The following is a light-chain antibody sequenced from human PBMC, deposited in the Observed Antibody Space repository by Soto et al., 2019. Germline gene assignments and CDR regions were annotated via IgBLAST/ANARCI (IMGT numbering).Light chain of an antibody. V-gene: IGLV2-8*01. CDR3: SSYAGSNNFVV. CDR1: SSDVGDYNY. J-gene: IGLJ2*01. Sequence: QSALTQPPSASGSPGQSVTISCTGTSSDVGDYNYVSWYQHHPGKAPKLMIYEVSKRPSGVPDRFSGSKSGNTASLTVSGLQADDEAVYYCSSYAGSNNFVVFGGGTKLTVL. CDR2: EVS.